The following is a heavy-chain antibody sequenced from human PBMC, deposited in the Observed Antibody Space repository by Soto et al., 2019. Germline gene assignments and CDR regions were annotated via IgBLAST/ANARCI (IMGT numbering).Heavy chain of an antibody. D-gene: IGHD3-16*01. CDR1: GFSFDDYA. CDR3: AKDMGGSLTYYYYGMDV. Sequence: GGSLRLSCAASGFSFDDYAMHWVRQAPGKGLEWVSIISWNSGSIGYADSVKGRFTISRDNAKNSLYLQMNSLRSEDTALYYCAKDMGGSLTYYYYGMDVWGQGTTVTVPS. J-gene: IGHJ6*02. CDR2: ISWNSGSI. V-gene: IGHV3-9*01.